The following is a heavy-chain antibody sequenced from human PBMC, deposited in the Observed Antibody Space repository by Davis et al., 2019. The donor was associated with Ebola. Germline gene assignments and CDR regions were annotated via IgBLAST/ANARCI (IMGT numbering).Heavy chain of an antibody. CDR3: ARDPGIGPLND. J-gene: IGHJ4*02. D-gene: IGHD3-10*01. Sequence: ASVKVSCKASGYTFTNYGLCWVRQAPGQGLEWMGWMSVYSGNTKYAQNLQGRVTMTADTSTSTAYMELRSLRSDDTAVYYCARDPGIGPLNDWGQGTLVTVSS. CDR1: GYTFTNYG. V-gene: IGHV1-18*04. CDR2: MSVYSGNT.